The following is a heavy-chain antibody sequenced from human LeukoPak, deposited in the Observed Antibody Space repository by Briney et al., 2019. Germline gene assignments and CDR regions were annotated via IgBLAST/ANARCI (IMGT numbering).Heavy chain of an antibody. V-gene: IGHV4-59*01. CDR1: GGSISSYY. CDR2: IYYSGST. CDR3: ARGPPRTEWPARYGMDV. J-gene: IGHJ6*02. D-gene: IGHD3-3*01. Sequence: PSETLSLTCTVSGGSISSYYWSWIRQPPGKGLEWIGYIYYSGSTNYNPSLKSRVTISVDTSKNQFSLKLSSVTAADTAVYYCARGPPRTEWPARYGMDVWGQGTTVTVSS.